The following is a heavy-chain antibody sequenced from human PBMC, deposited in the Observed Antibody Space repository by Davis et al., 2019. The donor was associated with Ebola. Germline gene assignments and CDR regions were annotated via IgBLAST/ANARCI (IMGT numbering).Heavy chain of an antibody. V-gene: IGHV3-33*01. CDR3: ARDGGRHYYYYYGMDV. J-gene: IGHJ6*02. CDR1: GFTFSSYG. Sequence: GESLKISCAASGFTFSSYGMHWVRQAPGKGLEWVAVIWYDGSNKYYADSVKGRFTISRDNSKNTLYLQMNSLRAEDTAVYYCARDGGRHYYYYYGMDVWGQGTTVTASS. D-gene: IGHD3-16*01. CDR2: IWYDGSNK.